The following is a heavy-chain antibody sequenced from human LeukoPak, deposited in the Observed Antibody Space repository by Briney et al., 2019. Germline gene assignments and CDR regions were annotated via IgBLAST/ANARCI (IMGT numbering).Heavy chain of an antibody. CDR2: IYTTGST. V-gene: IGHV4-4*07. CDR3: ARGGLPRENWFDP. D-gene: IGHD1-26*01. J-gene: IGHJ5*02. CDR1: DGSISTYY. Sequence: SETLSLTCTVSDGSISTYYWSWIRQPAGKGLEWIGRIYTTGSTNYNPSLKSRVTMSVDTSKNQFSLKLSFVSAADPPVYYCARGGLPRENWFDPWGQGTLVTVSS.